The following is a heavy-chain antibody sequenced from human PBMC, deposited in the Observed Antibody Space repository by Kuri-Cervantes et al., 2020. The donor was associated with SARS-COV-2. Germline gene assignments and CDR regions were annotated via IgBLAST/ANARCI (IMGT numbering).Heavy chain of an antibody. CDR3: ARASTYCSSTSCYDYYYMDV. D-gene: IGHD2-2*01. CDR2: ISGSGGST. Sequence: GESLKISCAASGFTFSSYAMSWVRQAPGKGLEWVSAISGSGGSTYYADSVKGRFTISRDNSKSTLYLQMNSLRSEDTAVYYCARASTYCSSTSCYDYYYMDVWGKGTTVTVSS. CDR1: GFTFSSYA. V-gene: IGHV3-23*01. J-gene: IGHJ6*03.